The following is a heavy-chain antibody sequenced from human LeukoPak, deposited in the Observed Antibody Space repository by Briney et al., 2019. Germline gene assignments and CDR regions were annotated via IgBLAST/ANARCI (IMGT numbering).Heavy chain of an antibody. Sequence: SETLSLTCAVYGGSFSGYYWSWIRQPPGKGLEWIGEINHSGSTNYNPSLKSRVTISVDTSKNQFSLKLSSVTAADTAVYYCARLILGSWADYWGQGTLVTVSS. CDR1: GGSFSGYY. D-gene: IGHD3-16*01. V-gene: IGHV4-34*01. J-gene: IGHJ4*02. CDR3: ARLILGSWADY. CDR2: INHSGST.